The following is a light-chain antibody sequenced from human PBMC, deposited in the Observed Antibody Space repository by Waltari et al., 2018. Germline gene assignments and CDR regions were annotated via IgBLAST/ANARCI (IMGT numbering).Light chain of an antibody. J-gene: IGKJ1*01. V-gene: IGKV3-20*01. CDR2: GVS. CDR1: RTVYSDY. CDR3: QHYGGFPWS. Sequence: DTLLTQSPGTLSLSPGDRAPLSCRASRTVYSDYLAWYQQKSGQAPSLLIYGVSNRATGVADRFSGSGSGTDFYLTITRLEPEDAAVYFCQHYGGFPWSFGQGTKVEI.